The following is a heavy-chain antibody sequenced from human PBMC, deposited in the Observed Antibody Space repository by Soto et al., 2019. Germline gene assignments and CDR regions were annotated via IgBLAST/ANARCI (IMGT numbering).Heavy chain of an antibody. CDR2: IWYDGNNK. Sequence: QVQLVESGGSVVQPGRSLRLSCAASGFTFNNYGMHWVRQAPGKGLEWVAVIWYDGNNKYYVESVKGQFTISRDNSKNTLYLQMTSLRAEDTAVYYCARGAGHYYYYMDVWGKGTTVTVSS. J-gene: IGHJ6*03. V-gene: IGHV3-33*01. CDR3: ARGAGHYYYYMDV. D-gene: IGHD3-16*01. CDR1: GFTFNNYG.